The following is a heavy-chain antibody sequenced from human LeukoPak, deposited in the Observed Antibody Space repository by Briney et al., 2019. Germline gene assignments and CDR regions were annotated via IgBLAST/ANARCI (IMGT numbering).Heavy chain of an antibody. J-gene: IGHJ4*02. CDR1: GFTFSSYA. Sequence: HPGGSLRLSCAASGFTFSSYAMHWVRQAPGKGLEWVAVISYDGSNKYYADSVKGRFTISRDNSKNTLYLQMNSLRAEDTAVYYCARAGGFGEFFDYWGRGTLVTVSS. CDR2: ISYDGSNK. D-gene: IGHD3-10*01. V-gene: IGHV3-30*04. CDR3: ARAGGFGEFFDY.